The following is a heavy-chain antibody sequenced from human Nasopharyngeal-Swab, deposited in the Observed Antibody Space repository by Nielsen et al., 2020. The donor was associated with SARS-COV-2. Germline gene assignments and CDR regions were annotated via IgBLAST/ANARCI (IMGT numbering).Heavy chain of an antibody. D-gene: IGHD3-16*02. CDR2: MNSDGSTI. CDR1: GFTFSSSW. V-gene: IGHV3-74*01. J-gene: IGHJ4*01. Sequence: GGSLRLSCAASGFTFSSSWMHWIRQDPGKGLVWVARMNSDGSTINYGDSVMGRFIISGDNAKNMLYLQMYSLRAEDTAVYYCATAGNYRFDNWGHGTLVTVSS. CDR3: ATAGNYRFDN.